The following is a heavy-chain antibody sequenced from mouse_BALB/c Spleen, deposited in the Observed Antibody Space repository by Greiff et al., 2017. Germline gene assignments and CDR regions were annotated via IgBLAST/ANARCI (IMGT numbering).Heavy chain of an antibody. D-gene: IGHD3-3*01. CDR2: IYPGDGDT. Sequence: QVQLQQSGAELARPGASVKLSCKASGYTFTSYWMQWVKQRPGQGLEWIGAIYPGDGDTRYTQKFKGKATLTADKSSSTAYMQLSSLASEDSAVYYCAREGGTHYDMDYWGQGTSVTVSS. CDR3: AREGGTHYDMDY. J-gene: IGHJ4*01. CDR1: GYTFTSYW. V-gene: IGHV1-87*01.